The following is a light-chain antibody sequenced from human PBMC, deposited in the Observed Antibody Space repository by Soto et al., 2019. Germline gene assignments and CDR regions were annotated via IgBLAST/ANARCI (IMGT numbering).Light chain of an antibody. V-gene: IGLV2-11*01. CDR1: TSDVGDYNY. CDR2: DVS. J-gene: IGLJ2*01. Sequence: QSVLTQPRSVSGSPGQSVAISCTGTTSDVGDYNYVSWYQQHPGKAPKLMIYDVSERPSGVPDRFSGSKSGNTASLTISGLQAEDEADYHCCSYAGSNTLVFGGGTTLTVL. CDR3: CSYAGSNTLV.